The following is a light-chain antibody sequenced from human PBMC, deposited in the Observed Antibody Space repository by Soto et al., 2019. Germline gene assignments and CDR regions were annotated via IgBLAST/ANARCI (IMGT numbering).Light chain of an antibody. CDR2: DAS. CDR1: QSISTW. J-gene: IGKJ1*01. V-gene: IGKV1-5*01. CDR3: QQYHTYWT. Sequence: DIQMTQSPSTLSASVGDRVTITCRASQSISTWLAWYQQKPGKAPNLLIYDASNLESGVPSRFSGSGSGTEFTLTINSLQPDDVATYFCQQYHTYWTFAQGPKVDIK.